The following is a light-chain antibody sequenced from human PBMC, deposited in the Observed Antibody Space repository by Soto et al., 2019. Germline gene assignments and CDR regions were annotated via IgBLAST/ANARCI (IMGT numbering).Light chain of an antibody. CDR3: SSYTGSKTLV. CDR1: GSDVGGYNY. Sequence: QSVLTQPPSASGSPGQSVTISCTGTGSDVGGYNYVSWYQLHPGKAPKLMIYEVSQRPSGVPDRFSGSKSGNTASLTVSGLQADDESDYYCSSYTGSKTLVFGGGTKLTV. J-gene: IGLJ3*02. CDR2: EVS. V-gene: IGLV2-8*01.